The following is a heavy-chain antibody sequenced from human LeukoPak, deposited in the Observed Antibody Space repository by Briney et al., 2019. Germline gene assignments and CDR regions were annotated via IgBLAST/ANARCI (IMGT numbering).Heavy chain of an antibody. CDR1: GITFSDYY. CDR2: ITNSGSTR. D-gene: IGHD3-10*01. V-gene: IGHV3-11*01. Sequence: GWPLRLSCAASGITFSDYYMSWIRQAAGKGLQWVSYITNSGSTRYYADSVKGRFTISRHNAKKSLYLQMNNLSAEDTAVYYCARGSRYYYGSGSYPFDYWGQGTQVTVSS. CDR3: ARGSRYYYGSGSYPFDY. J-gene: IGHJ4*02.